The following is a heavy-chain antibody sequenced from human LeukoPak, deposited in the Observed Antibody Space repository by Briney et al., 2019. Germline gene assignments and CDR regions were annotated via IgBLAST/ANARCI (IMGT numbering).Heavy chain of an antibody. CDR1: GGSISSYY. CDR3: ASLDGDSSGFYFNL. J-gene: IGHJ5*02. V-gene: IGHV4-59*08. D-gene: IGHD3-22*01. CDR2: IYYSGST. Sequence: PSETLSLTCTVSGGSISSYYWSWIRQPPGKGLEWIGYIYYSGSTNYNPSLKSRVTISVDTSKNQFSLKLSSVTAADTAVYYCASLDGDSSGFYFNLWGQGTLVTVSS.